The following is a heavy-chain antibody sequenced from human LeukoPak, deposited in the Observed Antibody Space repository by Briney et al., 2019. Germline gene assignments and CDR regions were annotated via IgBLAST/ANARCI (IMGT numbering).Heavy chain of an antibody. CDR3: ARAAPNYYDSSGSLRNPYFDY. CDR2: IYYSGST. D-gene: IGHD3-22*01. V-gene: IGHV4-31*03. Sequence: SRTLSLTCTVSGGSISTGGYYWSWIRQHPGKGLEWIGNIYYSGSTYYSPSLKSRVTMSVDSSKNQFSLTLISVTAADTAVYFCARAAPNYYDSSGSLRNPYFDYWGQGTLVTVSS. J-gene: IGHJ4*02. CDR1: GGSISTGGYY.